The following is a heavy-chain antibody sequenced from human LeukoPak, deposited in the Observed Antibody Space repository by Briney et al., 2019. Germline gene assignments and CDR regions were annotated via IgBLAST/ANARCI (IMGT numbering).Heavy chain of an antibody. CDR2: IYSGGST. Sequence: GGSLRLSCAASGFTFSTYAMTWVRQAPGKGLEWVSVIYSGGSTYYADSVKGRFTISRDNSKNTLYLQMNSLRAEDTAVYYCARDVGTAMGGGRDYWGQGTLVTVSS. CDR3: ARDVGTAMGGGRDY. CDR1: GFTFSTYA. J-gene: IGHJ4*02. V-gene: IGHV3-66*01. D-gene: IGHD5-18*01.